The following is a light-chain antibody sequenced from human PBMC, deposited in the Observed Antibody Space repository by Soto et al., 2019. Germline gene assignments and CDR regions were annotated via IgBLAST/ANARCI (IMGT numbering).Light chain of an antibody. Sequence: EIVLTQSPGTLSLSPGERATLSCRASQSVSSSYLAWYQQTPGQAPRLLIYAASSRATGIPDRFSGSGSETDFSLTINRLEPEDFAVYFCQQYGSSPLTFGQGTRLEIK. V-gene: IGKV3-20*01. J-gene: IGKJ5*01. CDR1: QSVSSSY. CDR3: QQYGSSPLT. CDR2: AAS.